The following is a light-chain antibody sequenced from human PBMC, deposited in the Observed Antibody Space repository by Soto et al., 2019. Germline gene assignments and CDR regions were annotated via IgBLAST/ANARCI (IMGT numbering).Light chain of an antibody. CDR3: QQFSSYPLT. J-gene: IGKJ4*01. CDR1: QSVSNW. V-gene: IGKV1-5*01. Sequence: DIQMTQSPSTLSASVGERVTITCRASQSVSNWLAWYQQKPGKAPNLLIYDVSSLESGVPSRFSGSGSGTEFTLTISRLEPEDFAVYYCQQFSSYPLTFGGGTKVDIK. CDR2: DVS.